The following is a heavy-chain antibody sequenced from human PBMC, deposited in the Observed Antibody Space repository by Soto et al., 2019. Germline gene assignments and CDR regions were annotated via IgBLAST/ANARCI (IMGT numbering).Heavy chain of an antibody. D-gene: IGHD2-15*01. CDR2: ISSSSSYI. Sequence: GGSLRLSCAASGFTFSSYSMNWVRQAPGKGLEWVSSISSSSSYIYYADSVKGRFTISRDNAKNSLYLQMNSLRAEDTAVYYCAREEVVVVAGGFDPWGQGTLVTVSS. V-gene: IGHV3-21*01. CDR1: GFTFSSYS. CDR3: AREEVVVVAGGFDP. J-gene: IGHJ5*02.